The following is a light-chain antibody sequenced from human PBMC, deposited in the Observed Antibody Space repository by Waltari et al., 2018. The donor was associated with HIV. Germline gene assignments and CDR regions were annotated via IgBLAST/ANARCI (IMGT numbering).Light chain of an antibody. CDR3: QQYDDWPPFT. V-gene: IGKV3-15*01. Sequence: EIVMTQSPATLSVFPGESATLSCRASQSVSSNLAWYQERPDQPPRPLIYGASTRVPGIPARFSGSGSGTDFTLTISSLQSEDFAVYYCQQYDDWPPFTFGGGTKVEIK. J-gene: IGKJ4*01. CDR2: GAS. CDR1: QSVSSN.